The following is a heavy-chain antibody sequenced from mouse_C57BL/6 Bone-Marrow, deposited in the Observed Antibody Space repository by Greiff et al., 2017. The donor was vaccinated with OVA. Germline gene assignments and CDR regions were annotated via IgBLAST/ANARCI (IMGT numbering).Heavy chain of an antibody. J-gene: IGHJ1*03. CDR3: AREGYFDV. CDR1: GYSFTGYF. Sequence: EVKLVESGPELVKPGDSVKISCKASGYSFTGYFMNWVMQSHGKSLEWIGRINPYNGDTFYNQKFKGKATLTVDKSSSTAHMELRSLTSEDSAVYYCAREGYFDVWGTGTTVTVSS. V-gene: IGHV1-20*01. CDR2: INPYNGDT.